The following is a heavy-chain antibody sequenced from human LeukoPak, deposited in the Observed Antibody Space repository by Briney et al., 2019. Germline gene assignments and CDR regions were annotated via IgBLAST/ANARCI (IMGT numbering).Heavy chain of an antibody. J-gene: IGHJ4*02. CDR1: GGSFSGYY. V-gene: IGHV4-34*01. Sequence: SETLSLTCAVYGGSFSGYYWSWIRQPPGKGLEWIGEINHSGSTNYNPSLKSRVTISVDTSKNQFSLKLSSVTAADTAVYYCARGLSGSPAYSDYWGQGTLVTVSS. CDR3: ARGLSGSPAYSDY. CDR2: INHSGST. D-gene: IGHD3-10*01.